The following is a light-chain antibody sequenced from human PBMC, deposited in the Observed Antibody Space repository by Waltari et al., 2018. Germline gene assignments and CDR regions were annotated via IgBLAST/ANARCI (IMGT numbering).Light chain of an antibody. J-gene: IGLJ1*01. CDR3: SSYTTSSAPGV. CDR1: ARDVGAYAF. Sequence: QSALTQPASVSGSPGQSITISCSGTARDVGAYAFVSWYQQHPGKAPHLIIYEVSNRPSGISNRFSASKSGNTASLTISGLQAEDEADYYCSSYTTSSAPGVFGTGTRVTVL. CDR2: EVS. V-gene: IGLV2-14*01.